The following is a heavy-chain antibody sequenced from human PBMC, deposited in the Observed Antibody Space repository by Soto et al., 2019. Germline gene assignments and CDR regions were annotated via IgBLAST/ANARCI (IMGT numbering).Heavy chain of an antibody. CDR2: INNDGSST. CDR1: GFSFSIYW. J-gene: IGHJ6*03. Sequence: EVQLVESGGGLVQPGGSLRLSCAASGFSFSIYWLHWVRQAPGKGLVWVSRINNDGSSTNYADSVKGRFTISRDNAKNTLYLQMTSLRAEDTAVYYCVRGAHLYYYIDVWGKGTTVTVSS. V-gene: IGHV3-74*01. CDR3: VRGAHLYYYIDV.